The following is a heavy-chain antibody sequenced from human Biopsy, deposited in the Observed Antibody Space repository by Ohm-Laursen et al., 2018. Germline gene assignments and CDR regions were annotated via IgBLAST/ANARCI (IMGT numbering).Heavy chain of an antibody. V-gene: IGHV2-5*02. CDR2: VFWDDDK. CDR3: SPVFEGYFQH. CDR1: GFSLSTTGVG. J-gene: IGHJ1*01. Sequence: TQTLTLTCAFSGFSLSTTGVGVTWIRQPPGKALECLAVVFWDDDKRYSPSLKNRVTITKDTSENQVVLTVTNMDPMDTATYYCSPVFEGYFQHWGQGTLVTVSS.